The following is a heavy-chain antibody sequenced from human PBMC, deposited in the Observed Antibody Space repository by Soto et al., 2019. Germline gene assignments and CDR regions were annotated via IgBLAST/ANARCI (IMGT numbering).Heavy chain of an antibody. V-gene: IGHV4-38-2*01. D-gene: IGHD3-3*01. CDR2: IYQTGTT. CDR1: SYSIIGIYH. CDR3: ARSDNVGYYPY. J-gene: IGHJ4*02. Sequence: PSETLSLTFAVSSYSIIGIYHWGWIRQSPGRVLDWIASIYQTGTTYYTPSIESRLTISVDTSKNQFSLGLSSVTDADSAVYFCARSDNVGYYPYCGQGIPVTVSS.